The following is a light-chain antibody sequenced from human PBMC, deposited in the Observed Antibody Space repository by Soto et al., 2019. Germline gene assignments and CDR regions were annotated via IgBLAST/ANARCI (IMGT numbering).Light chain of an antibody. J-gene: IGKJ1*01. CDR3: QQYNNWPQWK. Sequence: IVLTQSPATLSVSPGERATLSCRASQSVSSLLAWYQQKPRQAPRLLIYDTSTRATGIPARFSGSGSGTDFTLTISSLQSEDFATYYCQQYNNWPQWKFGQGTKVDI. V-gene: IGKV3-15*01. CDR2: DTS. CDR1: QSVSSL.